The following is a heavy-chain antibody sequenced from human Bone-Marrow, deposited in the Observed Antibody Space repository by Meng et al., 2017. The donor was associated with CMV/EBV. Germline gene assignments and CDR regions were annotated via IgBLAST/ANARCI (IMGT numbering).Heavy chain of an antibody. CDR2: INPSGGST. CDR3: ARVGYDILTGYPADAFDI. Sequence: ASVKVSCKASGYTFTSYYMHWVRQAPGQGLEWMGIINPSGGSTSYAQKFQGRVTMTRDTSTSTVCMELSSLRSEDTAVYYCARVGYDILTGYPADAFDIWGQGKMVTVSS. J-gene: IGHJ3*02. D-gene: IGHD3-9*01. V-gene: IGHV1-46*01. CDR1: GYTFTSYY.